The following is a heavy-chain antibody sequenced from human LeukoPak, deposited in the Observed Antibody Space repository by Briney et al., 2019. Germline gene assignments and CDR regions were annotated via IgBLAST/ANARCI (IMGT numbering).Heavy chain of an antibody. D-gene: IGHD3-22*01. Sequence: PSQTLSLTCTVSGGSISSGDYYWSWIRQPPGKGLEWIGYIYYSGSTYYNPSLKSRVTISVDTSKNQFSLKLSSVTAADTAVYYCARDVGADSSGPLLGYWGQGTLVTVSS. CDR2: IYYSGST. V-gene: IGHV4-30-4*01. CDR1: GGSISSGDYY. CDR3: ARDVGADSSGPLLGY. J-gene: IGHJ4*02.